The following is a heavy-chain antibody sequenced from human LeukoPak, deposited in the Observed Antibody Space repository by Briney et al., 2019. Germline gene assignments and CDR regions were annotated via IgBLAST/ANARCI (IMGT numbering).Heavy chain of an antibody. CDR3: ARHSGWAFDS. CDR2: IKRDGCDN. D-gene: IGHD6-19*01. Sequence: GVSLTLSCADSGFSFRSHYMSWLRQAPGKGLEWVAQIKRDGCDNNCVDSAKGRFTISRDNAKNSLYLQMNSLRVEDTGLYYCARHSGWAFDSWGQGSLVTVS. CDR1: GFSFRSHY. V-gene: IGHV3-7*03. J-gene: IGHJ4*02.